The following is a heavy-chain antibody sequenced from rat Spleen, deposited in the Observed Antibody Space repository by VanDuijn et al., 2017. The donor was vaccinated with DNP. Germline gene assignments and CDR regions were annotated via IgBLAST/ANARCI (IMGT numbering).Heavy chain of an antibody. CDR1: GFTFSNYY. J-gene: IGHJ2*01. CDR2: ISYDARTT. Sequence: EVQLVESGGGLVQPGRSLKLSCAASGFTFSNYYMAWVRQAPTKGLEWVATISYDARTTYYRDSVKGRFTISRDDAKATLYLHMDSLRSEETATYYCARQDPFDYWGQGVMVTVSS. V-gene: IGHV5-29*01. CDR3: ARQDPFDY.